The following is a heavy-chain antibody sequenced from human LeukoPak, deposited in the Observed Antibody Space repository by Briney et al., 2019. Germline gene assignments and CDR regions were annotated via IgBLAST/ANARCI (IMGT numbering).Heavy chain of an antibody. CDR2: INHSGST. V-gene: IGHV4-34*01. Sequence: SVTLSLTCAVYGRSFSGYYWSWIRQPPGKGLEWIGEINHSGSTNYNPSLKSRVTISVDTSKNQFSLKLSSVTAADTAVYYCARLRGRQGSGFDPWGQGTLVTVSS. CDR3: ARLRGRQGSGFDP. D-gene: IGHD3-10*01. CDR1: GRSFSGYY. J-gene: IGHJ5*02.